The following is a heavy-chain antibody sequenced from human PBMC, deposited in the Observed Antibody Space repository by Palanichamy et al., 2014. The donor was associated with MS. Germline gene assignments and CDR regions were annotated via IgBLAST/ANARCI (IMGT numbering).Heavy chain of an antibody. V-gene: IGHV3-74*03. D-gene: IGHD6-13*01. CDR1: GFTFSSYW. CDR3: ARVLAGGCMDV. CDR2: IDSDGNNI. J-gene: IGHJ6*02. Sequence: EVQLVESGGGVLQPGGSLRLSCAASGFTFSSYWMHWVRQASGKGLVWVSRIDSDGNNIQYAGSVKDRFTISRDNAKNTLYLQMNSLRVEDTAVYYCARVLAGGCMDVWGQGTTVTISS.